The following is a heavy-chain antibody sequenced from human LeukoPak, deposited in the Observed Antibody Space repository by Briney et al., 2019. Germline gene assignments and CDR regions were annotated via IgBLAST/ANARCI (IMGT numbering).Heavy chain of an antibody. V-gene: IGHV3-64*04. J-gene: IGHJ1*01. CDR2: INDDWGTT. CDR3: ARDEGYFQH. CDR1: GFSFRSYA. Sequence: GGSLRLSCSASGFSFRSYAMHWVRQAPGKGLEFVSGINDDWGTTDYADSVKGRFTISRDSSKNTLYLQMNSLRTEDTALYYCARDEGYFQHWGQGTLVTVSS.